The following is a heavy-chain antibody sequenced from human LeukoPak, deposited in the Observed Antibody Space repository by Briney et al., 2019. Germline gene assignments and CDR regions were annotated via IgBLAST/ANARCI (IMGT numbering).Heavy chain of an antibody. D-gene: IGHD5-24*01. Sequence: SETLSLTCAVYGGSFSGYYWSWIRQPPGKGLEWIGEINHSGSTNYNPSLKRRVTISVDTSKNQFSLKLTSVTAADTAVYYCARHPSGRMWLQQGGWFDPWGQGTLVTVSS. J-gene: IGHJ5*02. V-gene: IGHV4-34*01. CDR3: ARHPSGRMWLQQGGWFDP. CDR1: GGSFSGYY. CDR2: INHSGST.